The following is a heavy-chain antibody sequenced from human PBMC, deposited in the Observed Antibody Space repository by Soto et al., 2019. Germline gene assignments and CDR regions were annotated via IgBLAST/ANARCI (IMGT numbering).Heavy chain of an antibody. V-gene: IGHV4-31*03. CDR3: ARRDVEMASFDY. CDR1: GGSISSGGYY. Sequence: SETLSLTCTVSGGSISSGGYYWSWIRQHPGKGLEWIGYIYYSGSTYYNPSLKSRVTISVDTSKNQFSLKLSSVTAADTAVYYCARRDVEMASFDYWGQGTLVTVSS. CDR2: IYYSGST. D-gene: IGHD5-12*01. J-gene: IGHJ4*02.